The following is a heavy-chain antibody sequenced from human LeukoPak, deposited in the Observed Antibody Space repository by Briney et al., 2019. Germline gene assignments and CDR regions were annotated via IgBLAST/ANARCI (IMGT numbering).Heavy chain of an antibody. CDR3: VRDRPHNWFDP. CDR1: GYTFTSYG. CDR2: IKPNTGDT. J-gene: IGHJ5*02. V-gene: IGHV1-2*02. Sequence: GASVKVSCKASGYTFTSYGISWVRQAPGQGLEWMGLIKPNTGDTKYAQNFQGRVSMTRDTSITTAYMELSGLRSDDTAVYYCVRDRPHNWFDPWGQETLVTVSS.